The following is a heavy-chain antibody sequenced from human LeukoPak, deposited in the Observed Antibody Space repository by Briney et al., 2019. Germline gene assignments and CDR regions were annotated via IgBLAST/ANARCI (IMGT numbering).Heavy chain of an antibody. CDR3: ARDDSSGYYPTFDY. J-gene: IGHJ4*02. Sequence: ASVKVSCKASGGTFSSYAISWVRQAPGQGLEWMGWINPNSGGTNYAQKFQGRVTMTRDTSISTAYMELSRLRSDDTAVYYCARDDSSGYYPTFDYWGQGTLVTVSS. CDR2: INPNSGGT. D-gene: IGHD3-22*01. V-gene: IGHV1-2*02. CDR1: GGTFSSYA.